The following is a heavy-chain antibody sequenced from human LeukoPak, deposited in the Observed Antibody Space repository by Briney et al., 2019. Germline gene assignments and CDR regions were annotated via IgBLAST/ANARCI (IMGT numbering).Heavy chain of an antibody. Sequence: ASVKVSCKASGYTFTSYAINWVRQAPGQGLEWLGWINTNTGNPTYAQGFTGRFVFSLDTSVSTAYLQISSLKAEDTAVYYCARGRVVAATRYFDYRGQGTLVTVSS. CDR1: GYTFTSYA. D-gene: IGHD2-15*01. J-gene: IGHJ4*02. V-gene: IGHV7-4-1*02. CDR2: INTNTGNP. CDR3: ARGRVVAATRYFDY.